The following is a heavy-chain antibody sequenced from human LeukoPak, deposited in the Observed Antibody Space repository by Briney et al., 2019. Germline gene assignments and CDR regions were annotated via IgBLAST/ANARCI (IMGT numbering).Heavy chain of an antibody. Sequence: GRSLRLSCAASGFSFSSYGMNWVRQAPGKGLEWVAVIWYDGSKKYYVDSVKGRFSISRDNSKNMVYLQMNSLRAEDTAVYYCARDRDSGDYTAAPGDYWGQGTLVTVSS. CDR3: ARDRDSGDYTAAPGDY. D-gene: IGHD4-17*01. CDR2: IWYDGSKK. J-gene: IGHJ4*02. CDR1: GFSFSSYG. V-gene: IGHV3-33*01.